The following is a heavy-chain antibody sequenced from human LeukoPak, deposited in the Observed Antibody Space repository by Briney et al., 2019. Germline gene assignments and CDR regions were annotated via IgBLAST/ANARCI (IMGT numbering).Heavy chain of an antibody. J-gene: IGHJ3*02. CDR2: INHSGST. V-gene: IGHV4-34*01. Sequence: SETLSLTCAVYGGSFSGYYWSWIRQPPGKGLEWIGEINHSGSTNYNPSLKSRVTMSVDTSKNQFSLQLSSVTAADTAVYYCASAERVIGRLDAFDIWGQGTMVTVSS. CDR3: ASAERVIGRLDAFDI. CDR1: GGSFSGYY.